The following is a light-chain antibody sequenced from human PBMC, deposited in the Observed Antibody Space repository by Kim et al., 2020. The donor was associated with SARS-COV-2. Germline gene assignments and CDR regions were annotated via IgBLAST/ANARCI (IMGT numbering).Light chain of an antibody. CDR1: QGTSDS. Sequence: DIQMTQSPSAMSASVGDRVTITCRASQGTSDSLAWFQQTPGKVPKRLISAASNLQSGVPSRFSGSGSGTEFTLTISSLQPEDFATYYCLQHKIYPYTFGQGTKLEIK. CDR3: LQHKIYPYT. V-gene: IGKV1-17*03. CDR2: AAS. J-gene: IGKJ2*01.